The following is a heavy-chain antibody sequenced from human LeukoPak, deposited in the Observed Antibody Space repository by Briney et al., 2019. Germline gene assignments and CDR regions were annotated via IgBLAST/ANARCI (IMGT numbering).Heavy chain of an antibody. CDR2: ISGSDGTT. D-gene: IGHD3-22*01. CDR3: ATDYYDRSGDYTVDY. V-gene: IGHV3-23*01. J-gene: IGHJ4*02. CDR1: GFTFRDYA. Sequence: GGSLRLSCAASGFTFRDYAMSWVRQAPGKGLEGVSVISGSDGTTHYADSVKGRFIISRDNSKNTVYLQMNSLRAEDTAVYYCATDYYDRSGDYTVDYWGQGTLVTVSS.